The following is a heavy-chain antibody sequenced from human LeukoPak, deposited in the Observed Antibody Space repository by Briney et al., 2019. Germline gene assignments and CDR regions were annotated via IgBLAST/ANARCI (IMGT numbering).Heavy chain of an antibody. J-gene: IGHJ4*02. CDR2: INPNSGGT. Sequence: ASVKVSCKASGYTFTGYYMHWVRQAPGQGLEWVGWINPNSGGTNYAQKFQGRVTMTRDTSISTAYMELSRLRSDDTAVYYCARPYYDSSGPTYYFDYWGQGTLVTVSS. D-gene: IGHD3-22*01. V-gene: IGHV1-2*02. CDR1: GYTFTGYY. CDR3: ARPYYDSSGPTYYFDY.